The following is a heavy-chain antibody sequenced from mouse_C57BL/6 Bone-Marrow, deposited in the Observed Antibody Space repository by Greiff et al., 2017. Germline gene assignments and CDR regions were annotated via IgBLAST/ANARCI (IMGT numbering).Heavy chain of an antibody. CDR3: TTYIYYYYSAWFAY. J-gene: IGHJ3*01. CDR2: IDPEDGDT. D-gene: IGHD2-4*01. V-gene: IGHV14-1*01. CDR1: GFNIKDYY. Sequence: VQLQQSGAELVRPGASVKLSCTASGFNIKDYYMHWVKQRPEQGLEWIGRIDPEDGDTEYAPKFQGKATMTADTASNTAYLQLSSLASEDTAVYYCTTYIYYYYSAWFAYWGQGTLVTVSA.